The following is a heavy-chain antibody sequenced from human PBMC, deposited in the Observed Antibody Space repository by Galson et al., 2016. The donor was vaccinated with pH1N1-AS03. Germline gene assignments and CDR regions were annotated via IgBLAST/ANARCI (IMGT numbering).Heavy chain of an antibody. CDR2: IIPIFGTA. Sequence: SVKVSCKASGGTFSSYAISWVRQAPGQGLEWMGGIIPIFGTANYAQKLQGRVTITADESTSTAYMELSSLRSEDTAVYYCARDLREGFRRGWPYYDGMDVWGQGTTVTVSS. J-gene: IGHJ6*02. V-gene: IGHV1-69*13. CDR1: GGTFSSYA. D-gene: IGHD6-19*01. CDR3: ARDLREGFRRGWPYYDGMDV.